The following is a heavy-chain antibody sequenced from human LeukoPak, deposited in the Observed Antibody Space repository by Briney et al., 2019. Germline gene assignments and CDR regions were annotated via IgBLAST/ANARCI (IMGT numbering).Heavy chain of an antibody. CDR3: AKAQDIVVVPGDY. V-gene: IGHV3-23*01. CDR2: IIGSGSGT. D-gene: IGHD2-2*01. CDR1: GFTFSSYG. Sequence: GGTLRLSCAASGFTFSSYGMSWVRQAPGKGLQWVSVIIGSGSGTYYADSVKGRFTISRDNSRNTLYLQMNSLRAEDTAVYYCAKAQDIVVVPGDYWGQGTLVTVSS. J-gene: IGHJ4*02.